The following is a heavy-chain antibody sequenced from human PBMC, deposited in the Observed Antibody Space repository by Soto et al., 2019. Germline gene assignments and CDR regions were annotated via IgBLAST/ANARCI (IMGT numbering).Heavy chain of an antibody. CDR1: GFTFSSYG. CDR2: IWYDGSNK. J-gene: IGHJ4*02. CDR3: ARGVISYGDSFDY. Sequence: GGSLRLSCAASGFTFSSYGMHWVRQAPGKGLEWVAVIWYDGSNKYYADSVKGRFTISRDNSKNTLYLQMNSLRAEDTAVYYCARGVISYGDSFDYWGQGTLVTVSS. D-gene: IGHD5-18*01. V-gene: IGHV3-33*01.